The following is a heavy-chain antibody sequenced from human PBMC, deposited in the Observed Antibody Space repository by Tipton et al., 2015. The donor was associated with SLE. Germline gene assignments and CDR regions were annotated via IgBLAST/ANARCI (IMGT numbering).Heavy chain of an antibody. CDR1: GGSISSYY. D-gene: IGHD5-12*01. J-gene: IGHJ5*02. V-gene: IGHV4-59*01. CDR2: IYSSGST. Sequence: LRLSCTVSGGSISSYYWSWIRQPPGKGLEWIGYIYSSGSTNYNPSLKSRVTISVDTSKNQFSLRVHSVTAADTAIYSCARGPLGGGYSGYDTNWFDPWGQGTLVTVSS. CDR3: ARGPLGGGYSGYDTNWFDP.